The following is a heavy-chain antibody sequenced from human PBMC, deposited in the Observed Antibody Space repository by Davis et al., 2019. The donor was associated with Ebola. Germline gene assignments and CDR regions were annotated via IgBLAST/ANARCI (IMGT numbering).Heavy chain of an antibody. CDR3: ARDNSNTHWPFYFDY. V-gene: IGHV4-34*01. CDR1: GGSFSGYY. Sequence: SETLSLTCAVYGGSFSGYYWSWIRQPPGKGLEWIGEINHSGSTNYNPSLKSRVTISVDTSKNQFSLKLSSVTAADTAVYYCARDNSNTHWPFYFDYWGQGTLVTVSS. D-gene: IGHD2/OR15-2a*01. CDR2: INHSGST. J-gene: IGHJ4*02.